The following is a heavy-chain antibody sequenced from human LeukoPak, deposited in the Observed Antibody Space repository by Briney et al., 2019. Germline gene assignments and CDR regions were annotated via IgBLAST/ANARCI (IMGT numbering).Heavy chain of an antibody. J-gene: IGHJ4*02. D-gene: IGHD2-2*02. Sequence: PSETLSLTCAVYGGSFSGYYWSWIRQPPGKGLEWIGEINHSGNTNYNPSLKSRVTISVDTFKNQFFLKLSSVTAADTAVYYCARGPPRSSTSCYINYWGQGTLVTVSS. CDR2: INHSGNT. V-gene: IGHV4-34*01. CDR1: GGSFSGYY. CDR3: ARGPPRSSTSCYINY.